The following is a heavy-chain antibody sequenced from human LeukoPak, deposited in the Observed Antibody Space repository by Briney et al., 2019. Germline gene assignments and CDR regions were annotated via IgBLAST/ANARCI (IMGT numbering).Heavy chain of an antibody. J-gene: IGHJ5*02. CDR3: ARLLA. D-gene: IGHD2/OR15-2a*01. CDR2: IKADGSEK. CDR1: GFTFTNYW. V-gene: IGHV3-7*02. Sequence: GGSLRLSCVASGFTFTNYWMNWVRQAPGKGLEWVANIKADGSEKYYVDSVKGRFTISRDNAKNSVYLQINSLRAEVTAVYYCARLLAWGQGTLVTVSS.